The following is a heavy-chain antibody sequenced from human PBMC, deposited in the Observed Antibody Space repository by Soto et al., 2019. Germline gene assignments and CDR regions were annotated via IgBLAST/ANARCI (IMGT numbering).Heavy chain of an antibody. V-gene: IGHV1-69*13. CDR1: GGTFSSYA. CDR3: ARSSNWNDPSFDY. Sequence: GASVKVSCKASGGTFSSYAISWVRQAPGQGLEWMGGIIPIFGTANYARKFQGRVTITADESMSTAYMELSSLRSEDTAVYYCARSSNWNDPSFDYWGQGTLVTVSS. CDR2: IIPIFGTA. D-gene: IGHD1-20*01. J-gene: IGHJ4*02.